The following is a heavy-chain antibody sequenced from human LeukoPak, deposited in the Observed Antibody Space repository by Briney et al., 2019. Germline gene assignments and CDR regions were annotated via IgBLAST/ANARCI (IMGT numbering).Heavy chain of an antibody. V-gene: IGHV3-30*18. CDR2: ISYDGSNK. D-gene: IGHD3-10*01. CDR3: AKEVYGSGSYWSAEYFQH. J-gene: IGHJ1*01. CDR1: GFTSSSYG. Sequence: GGSLRLSCAASGFTSSSYGMHWVRQAPGKGLEWVAVISYDGSNKYYADSVKGRFTISRDVSENTLYLQMNSLRTEDTAMYYCAKEVYGSGSYWSAEYFQHWGQGTLVTVSS.